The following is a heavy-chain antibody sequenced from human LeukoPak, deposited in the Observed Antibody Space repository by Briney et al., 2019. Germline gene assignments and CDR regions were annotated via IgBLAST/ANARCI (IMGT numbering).Heavy chain of an antibody. CDR1: GFTVSTNY. J-gene: IGHJ6*02. Sequence: GGSLRLSCAAPGFTVSTNYMSWVRQAPGKGLEWVSVIYSGGSTYYADSVKGRFTISRDNSKNTLYLQMNSLRAEDTAVYYCARVLPGGGYGIDVWGQGTTVTVSS. CDR2: IYSGGST. D-gene: IGHD3-10*01. V-gene: IGHV3-66*01. CDR3: ARVLPGGGYGIDV.